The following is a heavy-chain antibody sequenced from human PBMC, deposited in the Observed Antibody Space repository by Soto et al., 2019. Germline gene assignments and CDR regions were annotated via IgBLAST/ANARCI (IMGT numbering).Heavy chain of an antibody. CDR1: GFTFSSYG. Sequence: GGSLRLSCAASGFTFSSYGMHWVRQAPGKGLEWVAVIWYDGSNKYYADSVKGRFTISRDNSKNTLYLQMNSLRAEDTAVYYCARDSDYGGNDFDYWGQGTLVTVSS. CDR3: ARDSDYGGNDFDY. V-gene: IGHV3-33*01. J-gene: IGHJ4*02. D-gene: IGHD4-17*01. CDR2: IWYDGSNK.